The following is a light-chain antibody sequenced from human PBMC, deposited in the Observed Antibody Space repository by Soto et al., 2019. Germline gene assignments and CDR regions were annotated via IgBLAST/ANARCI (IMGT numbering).Light chain of an antibody. CDR3: CSYAGSRIHV. CDR1: SSDVGAYNY. Sequence: QSVLTQPASVSGSLGQSITISCTGTSSDVGAYNYVSWYQQHPGTAPKLLICGVSDRPSGVSNRFSGSKSGNTASLTISGPQAEDEADYYCCSYAGSRIHVFGSGTKVTVL. V-gene: IGLV2-14*01. J-gene: IGLJ1*01. CDR2: GVS.